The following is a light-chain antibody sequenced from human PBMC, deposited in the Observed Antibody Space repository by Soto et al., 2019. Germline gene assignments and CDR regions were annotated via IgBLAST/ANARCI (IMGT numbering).Light chain of an antibody. V-gene: IGLV2-11*01. CDR1: SIDVGGYNY. J-gene: IGLJ1*01. CDR3: CSYAGSYTYV. CDR2: DVS. Sequence: QSALTQPRSVSGSPGHSVTISCTGTSIDVGGYNYVSWYQQHPGKAPKLMIYDVSKRPSGVPDRFSGSKSGNTASLTISGLQAEDEADYCCCSYAGSYTYVFGTGTKLTVL.